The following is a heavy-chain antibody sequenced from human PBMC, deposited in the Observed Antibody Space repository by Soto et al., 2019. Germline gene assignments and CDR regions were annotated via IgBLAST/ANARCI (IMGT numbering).Heavy chain of an antibody. J-gene: IGHJ4*02. CDR1: GYTFTSYD. D-gene: IGHD5-12*01. CDR2: MNPNSGNT. CDR3: ALFPETGYSGYDYSSY. V-gene: IGHV1-8*01. Sequence: ASLKVSCKASGYTFTSYDINWVRQATGQGLEWMGWMNPNSGNTGYAQKFQGRVTMTRNTSISTAYMELSSLRSEDTAVYYCALFPETGYSGYDYSSYWGQGTLVTVSS.